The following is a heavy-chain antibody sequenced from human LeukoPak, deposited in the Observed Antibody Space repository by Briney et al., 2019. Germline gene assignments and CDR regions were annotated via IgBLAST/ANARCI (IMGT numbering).Heavy chain of an antibody. Sequence: GGSLGLSCAASGFTFSSYAMHWVRQAPGKGLEWVAVISYDGSNKYYADSVKGRFTISRDNSKNTLYLQMNSLRAEDTAVYYCARVVAATCLDYWGQGTLVTVSS. CDR1: GFTFSSYA. V-gene: IGHV3-30*04. D-gene: IGHD2-15*01. CDR3: ARVVAATCLDY. J-gene: IGHJ4*02. CDR2: ISYDGSNK.